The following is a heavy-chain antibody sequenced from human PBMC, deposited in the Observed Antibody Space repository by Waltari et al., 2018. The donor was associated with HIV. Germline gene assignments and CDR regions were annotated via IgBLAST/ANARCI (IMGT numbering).Heavy chain of an antibody. V-gene: IGHV3-48*01. J-gene: IGHJ2*01. CDR2: VSGSGTTT. CDR3: ARDRYGDYLFDL. Sequence: EVQLVESGGGFVQGGGSLSLCCEASGFNLHRHRMNWVRQAPGKGLEWVSYVSGSGTTTYYADSVKGRFTISRDNAKNSLFLQMNSLRVEDTAVYFCARDRYGDYLFDLWGRGTLVTVSS. CDR1: GFNLHRHR. D-gene: IGHD4-17*01.